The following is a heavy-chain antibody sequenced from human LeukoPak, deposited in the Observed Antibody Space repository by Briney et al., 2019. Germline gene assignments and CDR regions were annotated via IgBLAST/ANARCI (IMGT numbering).Heavy chain of an antibody. V-gene: IGHV1-69*13. Sequence: GASVKVSCKASGYTFTGYYMHWVRQAPGQGLEWMGGIFPVFGTPTYAQKFQGRVTITADESTRTAHMELSSLRSDDTAVYYCARGPHTSSWYKHAFDIWAQGTMVTVSS. D-gene: IGHD6-13*01. CDR3: ARGPHTSSWYKHAFDI. CDR2: IFPVFGTP. CDR1: GYTFTGYY. J-gene: IGHJ3*02.